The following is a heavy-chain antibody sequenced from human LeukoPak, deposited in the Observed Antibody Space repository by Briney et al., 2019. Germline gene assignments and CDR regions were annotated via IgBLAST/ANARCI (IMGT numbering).Heavy chain of an antibody. CDR2: IYYSGST. CDR1: SDSISSSY. Sequence: SETLSLTCTVSSDSISSSYWSWIRQPPGKGLEWIGYIYYSGSTNYNPSLKSRVAISVDTSKNQFSLKLNSVTAADTAVYYCARRQLYSSGFDYWGQGTLVTVSS. D-gene: IGHD6-19*01. J-gene: IGHJ4*02. V-gene: IGHV4-59*01. CDR3: ARRQLYSSGFDY.